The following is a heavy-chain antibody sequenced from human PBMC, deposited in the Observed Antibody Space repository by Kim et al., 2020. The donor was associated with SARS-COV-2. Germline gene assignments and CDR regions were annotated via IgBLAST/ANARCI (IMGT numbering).Heavy chain of an antibody. CDR3: ASSVLVYYYDGMDV. V-gene: IGHV4-59*13. Sequence: SETLSLTCTASGGSISSYYWSWIRQPPGKGLEWIWYIYYSGSTNYNPSLQSRVTMSVNTSKNQTSLKLSSVTAADKAVDYCASSVLVYYYDGMDVWGQGT. CDR2: IYYSGST. CDR1: GGSISSYY. J-gene: IGHJ6*02.